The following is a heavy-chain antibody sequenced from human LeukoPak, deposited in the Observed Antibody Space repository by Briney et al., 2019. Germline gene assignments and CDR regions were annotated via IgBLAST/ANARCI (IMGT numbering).Heavy chain of an antibody. CDR3: AREAGLHFDY. J-gene: IGHJ4*02. Sequence: ASVKFSCKASGYTFTSYDINWVRQATGQGLEWMGWISAYNGNTNYAQKLQGRVTMTTDTSTSTAYMELRSLRSDDTAVYYCAREAGLHFDYWGQGTLVTVSS. CDR2: ISAYNGNT. D-gene: IGHD5-18*01. CDR1: GYTFTSYD. V-gene: IGHV1-18*01.